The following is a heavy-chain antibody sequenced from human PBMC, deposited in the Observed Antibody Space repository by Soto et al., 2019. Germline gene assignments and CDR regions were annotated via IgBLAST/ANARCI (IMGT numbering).Heavy chain of an antibody. Sequence: SVKVSCKGSGGTFSSYAISWVRQAPGQGLEWMGWIIPIFGTANYAQKFQGRVTITADESTSTAYMELSSLRSEDTAVYYCPRSPGAEGGAHIEYLGQGTPGNV. CDR2: IIPIFGTA. J-gene: IGHJ4*02. V-gene: IGHV1-69*13. CDR1: GGTFSSYA. D-gene: IGHD1-26*01. CDR3: PRSPGAEGGAHIEY.